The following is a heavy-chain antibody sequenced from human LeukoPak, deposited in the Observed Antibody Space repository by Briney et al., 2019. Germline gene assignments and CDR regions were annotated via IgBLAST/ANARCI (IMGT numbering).Heavy chain of an antibody. J-gene: IGHJ6*03. Sequence: ASVTVSCKASGYTFTSYYMHWVRQAPGQGLEWMGIINPSGGSTSYAQKFQGRVTMTRDMSTSTVYMELSSLRSEDTAVYYCARDRRITIFGVVYYYYMDVWGKGTTVTVSS. CDR2: INPSGGST. D-gene: IGHD3-3*01. V-gene: IGHV1-46*01. CDR1: GYTFTSYY. CDR3: ARDRRITIFGVVYYYYMDV.